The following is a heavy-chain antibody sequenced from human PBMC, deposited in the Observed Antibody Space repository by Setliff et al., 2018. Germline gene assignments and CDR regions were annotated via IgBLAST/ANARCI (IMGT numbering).Heavy chain of an antibody. D-gene: IGHD2-21*02. V-gene: IGHV4-38-2*02. J-gene: IGHJ4*02. Sequence: SETLSLTCTVSGYSISSGYIWGWIRQPPGKGLEWVGNIGHTGSINYNPSLKSRLTISRDTSKNQVSLKVSSVTAADTAVYYCARDLGHGGDSDYWGQGILVTVSS. CDR1: GYSISSGYI. CDR3: ARDLGHGGDSDY. CDR2: IGHTGSI.